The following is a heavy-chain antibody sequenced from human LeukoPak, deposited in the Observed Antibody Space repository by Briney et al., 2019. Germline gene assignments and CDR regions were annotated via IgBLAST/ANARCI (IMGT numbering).Heavy chain of an antibody. D-gene: IGHD6-13*01. Sequence: GGSLRLSCAASGFTFSSYGLHWVRQAPGKGLEWVAVISFDGSDKYYADSVKGRFTISRDNSKNTLYLQMNSLRAEDTAVYYCAKDKALGGGSWYNWFDPWGQGTLVTVSS. J-gene: IGHJ5*02. CDR2: ISFDGSDK. V-gene: IGHV3-30*18. CDR1: GFTFSSYG. CDR3: AKDKALGGGSWYNWFDP.